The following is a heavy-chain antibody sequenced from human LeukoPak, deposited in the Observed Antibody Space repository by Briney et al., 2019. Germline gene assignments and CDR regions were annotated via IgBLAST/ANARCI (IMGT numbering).Heavy chain of an antibody. CDR1: GFTFSSYS. Sequence: PGGSLRLSCAASGFTFSSYSMNWVRQAPGKGLEWVASISSSSSYIYYADSVKGRFTISRDNAKNSLYLQMNSLRAEDTAVYYCASFPVYCSGGSCSYYYYYYMDVWGKGTTVTVSS. CDR2: ISSSSSYI. CDR3: ASFPVYCSGGSCSYYYYYYMDV. J-gene: IGHJ6*03. D-gene: IGHD2-15*01. V-gene: IGHV3-21*04.